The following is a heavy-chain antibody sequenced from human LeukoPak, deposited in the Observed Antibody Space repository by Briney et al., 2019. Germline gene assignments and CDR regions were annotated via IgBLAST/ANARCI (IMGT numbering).Heavy chain of an antibody. CDR3: ARHALSGDYAFDY. CDR1: GGSISSYY. D-gene: IGHD4-17*01. J-gene: IGHJ4*02. Sequence: SETLSLTCTVSGGSISSYYWSWIRQPPGKGLEWIGYIYTSENTNYNPSLKSRVTISVDTSKNQFSLKLSSVTAADTAVYYCARHALSGDYAFDYWGQGTLVSVSS. V-gene: IGHV4-4*09. CDR2: IYTSENT.